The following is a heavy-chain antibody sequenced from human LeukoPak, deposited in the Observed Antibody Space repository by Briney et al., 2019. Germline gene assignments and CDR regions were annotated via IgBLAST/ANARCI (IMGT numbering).Heavy chain of an antibody. CDR3: AREWELIDY. Sequence: SQTLSLTCTVSGGSISGGSYYWSWIRQPAGKGLEWIGRIYTSGSTNYNPSLKSRVTISVDTSKNQFSLKLSSVTAADTAVYYCAREWELIDYWGQGTLVTVSS. CDR1: GGSISGGSYY. V-gene: IGHV4-61*02. J-gene: IGHJ4*02. D-gene: IGHD1-26*01. CDR2: IYTSGST.